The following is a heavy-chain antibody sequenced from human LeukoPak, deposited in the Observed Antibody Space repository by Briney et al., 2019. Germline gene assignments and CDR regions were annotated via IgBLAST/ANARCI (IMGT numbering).Heavy chain of an antibody. D-gene: IGHD3-3*01. J-gene: IGHJ4*02. CDR3: ARSNYDFWSGFDY. CDR1: GYTFTSYD. V-gene: IGHV1-69*13. CDR2: IIPIFGTA. Sequence: ASVKVSCKASGYTFTSYDINWVRQAPGRGLEWMGGIIPIFGTANYAQKFQGRVTITADESTSTAYMELSSLRSEDTAVYYCARSNYDFWSGFDYWGQGTLVTVSS.